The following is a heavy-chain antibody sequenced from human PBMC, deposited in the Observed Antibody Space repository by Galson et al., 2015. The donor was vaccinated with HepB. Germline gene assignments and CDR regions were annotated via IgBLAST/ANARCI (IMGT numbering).Heavy chain of an antibody. J-gene: IGHJ3*01. CDR3: ARVAWTGYYTADL. V-gene: IGHV3-48*01. CDR2: ISTTSDTI. Sequence: SLRLSCAASGFTFSSYTMNWVRQAPGKGLESVSYISTTSDTIYYADSVKGRFAISRDNAKNSVYLHMSSLRGEDTAVYYCARVAWTGYYTADLWGQGTMVTVS. D-gene: IGHD3/OR15-3a*01. CDR1: GFTFSSYT.